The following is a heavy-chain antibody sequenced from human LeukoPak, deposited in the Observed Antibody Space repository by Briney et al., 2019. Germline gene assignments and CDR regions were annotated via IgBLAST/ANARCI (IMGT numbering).Heavy chain of an antibody. CDR1: GGSISSGSYY. D-gene: IGHD2-2*01. CDR3: ARGVPAAKAKGWFDP. V-gene: IGHV4-61*02. CDR2: IYTSGST. J-gene: IGHJ5*02. Sequence: SETLSLTCTVSGGSISSGSYYWSWIRQPAGKGLEWIGRIYTSGSTNYNPSLNSRVTISVDTSKNQFSLKLSSVTAADTAVYYCARGVPAAKAKGWFDPWGQGTLVTVSS.